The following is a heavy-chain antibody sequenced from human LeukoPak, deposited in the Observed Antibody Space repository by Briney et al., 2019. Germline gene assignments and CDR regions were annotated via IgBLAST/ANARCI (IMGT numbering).Heavy chain of an antibody. Sequence: SETLSLTCTVSGGSISSYYWSWIRQPPGKGLEWIGYIYYSGSTNYNPSLKSRVTISVDTSKNQFSLKLSSVTAADTAVYYRAREGDSSVYYDYWGQGTLVTVSS. CDR3: AREGDSSVYYDY. D-gene: IGHD3-22*01. V-gene: IGHV4-59*12. CDR2: IYYSGST. J-gene: IGHJ4*02. CDR1: GGSISSYY.